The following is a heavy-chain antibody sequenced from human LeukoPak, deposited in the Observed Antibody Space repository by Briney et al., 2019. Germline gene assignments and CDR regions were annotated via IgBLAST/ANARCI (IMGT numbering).Heavy chain of an antibody. CDR1: GYTFTNYG. CDR2: IHPFNGNT. J-gene: IGHJ6*02. CDR3: ARYCSSTSCYEISDYYGMDV. D-gene: IGHD2-2*01. Sequence: ASVKVSCRTSGYTFTNYGINWVRQAPGQGLEWMGWIHPFNGNTNYAQKVQGRVTMTTDTSTSTAYLDLRSLRSDDTAVYYCARYCSSTSCYEISDYYGMDVWGQGTTVTVSS. V-gene: IGHV1-18*01.